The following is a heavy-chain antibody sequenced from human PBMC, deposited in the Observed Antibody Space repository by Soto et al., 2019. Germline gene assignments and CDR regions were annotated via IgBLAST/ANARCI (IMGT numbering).Heavy chain of an antibody. CDR2: LSHSGRT. CDR1: GFSISSDSY. CDR3: GHLKTDTEVTPAPPLFDS. D-gene: IGHD2-2*01. V-gene: IGHV4-38-2*01. Sequence: PSETLSLTCAVSGFSISSDSYWGWMRQSPGKGLEWIGTLSHSGRTFYNPSLKSRVTISADTTKNQLSLSLTSVTAADTAVYYCGHLKTDTEVTPAPPLFDSWGQGTLVTVSS. J-gene: IGHJ4*02.